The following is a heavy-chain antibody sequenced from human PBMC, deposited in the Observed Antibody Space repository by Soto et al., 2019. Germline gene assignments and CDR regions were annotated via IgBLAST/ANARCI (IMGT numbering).Heavy chain of an antibody. CDR1: GFIFKDFA. Sequence: EVQLFESGGGLVEPGASLRLSCAASGFIFKDFAMSWVRQAPGKGLEWVSTMTTSDDITYSADSVRGRFTISRDNSANTLFLQMSSLRGDDTATYYCTKGDSSGYFDPSAGYSTPDHWGQGTLVTVSS. J-gene: IGHJ5*02. CDR2: MTTSDDIT. D-gene: IGHD2-15*01. V-gene: IGHV3-23*01. CDR3: TKGDSSGYFDPSAGYSTPDH.